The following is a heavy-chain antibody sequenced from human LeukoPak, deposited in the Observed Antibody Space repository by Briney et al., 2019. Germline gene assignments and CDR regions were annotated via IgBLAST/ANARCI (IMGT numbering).Heavy chain of an antibody. V-gene: IGHV1-18*01. CDR1: GYTFTSYG. CDR2: ISAYNGNT. Sequence: GASVKVSCKASGYTFTSYGISWVRQAPGQGLEWMGWISAYNGNTNYAQKLQGRVTMTTDTSTSTAYMELRSLRSDDTAVYYCARSSSPAARWLVNRYYFGYWGQGTLVTVSS. CDR3: ARSSSPAARWLVNRYYFGY. D-gene: IGHD6-19*01. J-gene: IGHJ4*02.